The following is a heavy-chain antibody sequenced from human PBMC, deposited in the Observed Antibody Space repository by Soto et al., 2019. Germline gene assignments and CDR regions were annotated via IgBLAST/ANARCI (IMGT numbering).Heavy chain of an antibody. D-gene: IGHD4-17*01. CDR1: GGSFSGYY. CDR2: INHSGST. V-gene: IGHV4-34*01. CDR3: ASADYGDYGIYFDY. J-gene: IGHJ4*02. Sequence: XGTLCLTCAVYGGSFSGYYWSWIRQPPGKGLEWIGEINHSGSTNYNPSLKSRVTISVDTSKNQFSLKLSSVTAADTAVYYCASADYGDYGIYFDYWGQGTLVTVSS.